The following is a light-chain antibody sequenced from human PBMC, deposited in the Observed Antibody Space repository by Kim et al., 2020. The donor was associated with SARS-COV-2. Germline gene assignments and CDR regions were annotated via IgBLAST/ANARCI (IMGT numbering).Light chain of an antibody. J-gene: IGLJ3*02. Sequence: SSELTQDPAVSVALGQTVRITCQGDSLRSYYASWYQKKPGQAPLLVIYDKNNRPSGIPDRFSGYSSGNTASLTITGAQAEDEADYYCNSRESSVNHVGFGGGTQLT. CDR1: SLRSYY. V-gene: IGLV3-19*01. CDR2: DKN. CDR3: NSRESSVNHVG.